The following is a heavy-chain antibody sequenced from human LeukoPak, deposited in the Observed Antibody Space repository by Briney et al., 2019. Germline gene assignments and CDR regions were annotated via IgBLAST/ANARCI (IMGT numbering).Heavy chain of an antibody. J-gene: IGHJ5*02. Sequence: PGGSLRLSCSASGFSFSTYAMHWVRQAPGKGLEYAAAISTNGGDIYYADSVKGRFTVSRDNSKNTLYLQMSSLRAEDTALYYCAKFSRSSEASWGQGTLVTVSS. V-gene: IGHV3-64D*06. CDR3: AKFSRSSEAS. CDR2: ISTNGGDI. CDR1: GFSFSTYA. D-gene: IGHD2/OR15-2a*01.